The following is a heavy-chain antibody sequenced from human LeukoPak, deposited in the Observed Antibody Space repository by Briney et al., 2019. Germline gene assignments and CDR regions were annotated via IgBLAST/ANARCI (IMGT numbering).Heavy chain of an antibody. CDR1: GFTFNRCW. CDR2: INPDGRDT. CDR3: TSWGDTTAEYFQR. V-gene: IGHV3-7*01. Sequence: GGSLRLSCVVSGFTFNRCWMNWVRQAPGKGLEWVAHINPDGRDTYYVDSVKGRLTISRDNAQNSMYLQMNSLRVEDTAFYYCTSWGDTTAEYFQRWGQGTLVTVSS. J-gene: IGHJ1*01. D-gene: IGHD2-21*02.